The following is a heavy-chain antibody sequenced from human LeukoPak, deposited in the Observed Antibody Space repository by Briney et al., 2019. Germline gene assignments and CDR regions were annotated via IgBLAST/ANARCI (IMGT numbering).Heavy chain of an antibody. CDR2: IYYTGNT. V-gene: IGHV4-59*11. D-gene: IGHD2-15*01. Sequence: SETLSLTCTVSGASISGHYWSWIRQPPGKGLDYIGYIYYTGNTNYNPSLKSRVTISVDTSKNQFSLKLSAVTAADTAVYYCARGRGGGGTSNNWFDPWGQGTHVIVSS. CDR1: GASISGHY. J-gene: IGHJ5*02. CDR3: ARGRGGGGTSNNWFDP.